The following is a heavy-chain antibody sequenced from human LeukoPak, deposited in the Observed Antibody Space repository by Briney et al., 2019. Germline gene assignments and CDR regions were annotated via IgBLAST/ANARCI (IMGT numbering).Heavy chain of an antibody. D-gene: IGHD3-9*01. V-gene: IGHV1-18*01. CDR2: ISTYRGDT. CDR1: GYTFTSHG. CDR3: ARDKRYAFDS. J-gene: IGHJ4*02. Sequence: ASVKVSCKTAGYTFTSHGISWVRQAPGQGLEWMGWISTYRGDTKFAQKFQGRVTMTTETSTSTAYMELRSLRFDDTAVYYCARDKRYAFDSWGQGTLVTVS.